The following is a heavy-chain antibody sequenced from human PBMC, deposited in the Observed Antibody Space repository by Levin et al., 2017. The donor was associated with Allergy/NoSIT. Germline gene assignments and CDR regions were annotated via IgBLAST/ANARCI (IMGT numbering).Heavy chain of an antibody. J-gene: IGHJ5*02. CDR3: ARMQSRRLGP. V-gene: IGHV6-1*01. CDR1: GDSVSAGDIA. CDR2: TYYRSKWHY. D-gene: IGHD6-19*01. Sequence: SETLSLTCAISGDSVSAGDIAWEWIRQSPSRGLEWLGRTYYRSKWHYEYALSVKSRITINPDTTKNQFSLQLNSVTPADTAVYYCARMQSRRLGPWGQGTLVIVSS.